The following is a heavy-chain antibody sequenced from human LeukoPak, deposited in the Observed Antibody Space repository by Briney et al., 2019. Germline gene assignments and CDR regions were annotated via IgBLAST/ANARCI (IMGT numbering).Heavy chain of an antibody. Sequence: SETLSLTCAVYGGSFSGYYWSWIRQPPGKGLEWIGEINHSGSTNYNPSLKSRVTISVDTSKNQFSPKLSSVTAADTAVYYCAGYSSIAARIDYWGQGTLVTVSS. CDR1: GGSFSGYY. CDR2: INHSGST. J-gene: IGHJ4*02. D-gene: IGHD6-6*01. CDR3: AGYSSIAARIDY. V-gene: IGHV4-34*01.